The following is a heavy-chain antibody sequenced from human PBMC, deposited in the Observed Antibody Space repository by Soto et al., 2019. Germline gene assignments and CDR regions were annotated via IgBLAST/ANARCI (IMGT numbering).Heavy chain of an antibody. CDR2: IYYSGST. Sequence: SETLSLTCTVSGGSISSYYWSWIRQPPGKGLEWIGYIYYSGSTNYNPSLKSRVTISVDTSKNQFSLKLSSVTAADTAVYYCARHLGGHDYGESGAFDIWGQGTMVTVSS. CDR3: ARHLGGHDYGESGAFDI. CDR1: GGSISSYY. V-gene: IGHV4-59*08. D-gene: IGHD4-17*01. J-gene: IGHJ3*02.